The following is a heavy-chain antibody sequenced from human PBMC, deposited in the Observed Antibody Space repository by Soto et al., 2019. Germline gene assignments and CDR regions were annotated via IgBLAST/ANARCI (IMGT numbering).Heavy chain of an antibody. V-gene: IGHV3-48*01. D-gene: IGHD3-10*01. CDR1: GFTFSSYS. CDR2: ISSSRRTI. Sequence: EVQLVESGGGLVQPGGSLRLSCAASGFTFSSYSMNWVRQAPGKGLEWVSNISSSRRTIYYADSVKGRFTISRENAKNSLYLQMNSLRAEDTAVYYCEREDITRGGWFDPWGQGTLVTVSS. CDR3: EREDITRGGWFDP. J-gene: IGHJ5*02.